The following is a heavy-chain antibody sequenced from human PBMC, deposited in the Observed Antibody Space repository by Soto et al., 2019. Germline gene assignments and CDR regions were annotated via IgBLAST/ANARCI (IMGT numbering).Heavy chain of an antibody. CDR1: GGSISSSTYY. D-gene: IGHD1-26*01. CDR2: LYYSGSA. V-gene: IGHV4-39*01. CDR3: ARQYSGSYLFDS. J-gene: IGHJ4*02. Sequence: PSETLSLTCTVSGGSISSSTYYWAWIRQPPGKGLEWIGSLYYSGSAYYNPSLRSRVTISVDTSKNQFFLKLTSVTAADTAVYYCARQYSGSYLFDSWGQGSLVTVSS.